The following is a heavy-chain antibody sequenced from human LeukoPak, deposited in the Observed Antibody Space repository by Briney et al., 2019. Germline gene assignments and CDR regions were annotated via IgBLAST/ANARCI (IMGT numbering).Heavy chain of an antibody. J-gene: IGHJ6*03. Sequence: SETLSLTCTVSGYSISSGYYWDWIRQPPGRGLEWIGSIYHSGNTYYNPSLKSRVTISVDTSKNQFSLKLSSVTAADTAMYYCVRQTPYYGDYPPGYYYYYMDVWGKGTTVTVSS. V-gene: IGHV4-38-2*02. D-gene: IGHD4-17*01. CDR1: GYSISSGYY. CDR2: IYHSGNT. CDR3: VRQTPYYGDYPPGYYYYYMDV.